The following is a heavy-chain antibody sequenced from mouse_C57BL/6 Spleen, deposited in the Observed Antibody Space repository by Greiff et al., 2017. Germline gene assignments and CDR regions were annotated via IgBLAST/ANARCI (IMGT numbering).Heavy chain of an antibody. CDR3: ARVYWDVGYFDV. CDR2: IYPGSGST. Sequence: QVQLQQSGAELVKPGASVKMSCKASGYTFTSYWITWVKQRPGQGLEWIGDIYPGSGSTNYNEKFKSKATLTVDTSSSTAYMQLSSLTSEDSAVYYCARVYWDVGYFDVWGTGTTVTVSS. J-gene: IGHJ1*03. CDR1: GYTFTSYW. V-gene: IGHV1-55*01. D-gene: IGHD4-1*01.